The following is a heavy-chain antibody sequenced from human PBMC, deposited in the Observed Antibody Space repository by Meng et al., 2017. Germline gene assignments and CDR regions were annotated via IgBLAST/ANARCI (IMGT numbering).Heavy chain of an antibody. CDR3: AREAEIVVVVAATGFDY. D-gene: IGHD2-15*01. J-gene: IGHJ4*02. Sequence: ESLKISCAASGFTFSSYSMNWVRQAPGKGLEWVSSISSSSSYIYYADSVKGRFTISRDNAKNSLYLQMNSLRAEDTAVYYCAREAEIVVVVAATGFDYWGQGTLVTVSS. V-gene: IGHV3-21*01. CDR2: ISSSSSYI. CDR1: GFTFSSYS.